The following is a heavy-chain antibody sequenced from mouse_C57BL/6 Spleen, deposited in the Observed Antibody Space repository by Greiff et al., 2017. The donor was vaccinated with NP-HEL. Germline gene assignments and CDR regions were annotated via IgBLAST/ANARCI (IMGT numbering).Heavy chain of an antibody. J-gene: IGHJ2*01. V-gene: IGHV5-17*01. D-gene: IGHD2-3*01. CDR2: ISSGSSTI. CDR1: GFTFSDYG. Sequence: DVHLVESGGGLVKPGGSLKLSCAASGFTFSDYGMHWVRQAPEKGLEWVAYISSGSSTIYYADTVKGRFTISRDNAKNTLFLQMTSLRSEDTAMYYCARVGYYHFDYWGQGTTLTVSS. CDR3: ARVGYYHFDY.